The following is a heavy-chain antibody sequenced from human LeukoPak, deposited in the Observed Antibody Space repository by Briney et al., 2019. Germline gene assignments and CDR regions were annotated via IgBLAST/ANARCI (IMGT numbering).Heavy chain of an antibody. Sequence: ASVKVSCKASGGTFSSYAISWVRQAPGQGLEWMGWISAYNGNTNYAQKLQGRVTMTTDTSTSTAYMELRSLRSDDTAVYYCARVITYYDFWSGSQAPFDYWGQGTLVTVSS. D-gene: IGHD3-3*01. CDR2: ISAYNGNT. CDR3: ARVITYYDFWSGSQAPFDY. J-gene: IGHJ4*02. V-gene: IGHV1-18*01. CDR1: GGTFSSYA.